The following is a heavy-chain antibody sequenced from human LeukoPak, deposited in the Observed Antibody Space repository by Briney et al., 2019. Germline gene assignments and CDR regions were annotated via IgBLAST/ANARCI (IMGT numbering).Heavy chain of an antibody. D-gene: IGHD3-22*01. Sequence: GASVTVSCKASGYTFPAYYLHWVRQAPGQGFEWMGWINPHSGDTNYAQTFRGKVTMTRDTSITTAYMELSRLRSDDTVVYYCVRVTMIVVADGMDVWGQGTTVTVSS. V-gene: IGHV1-2*02. CDR2: INPHSGDT. J-gene: IGHJ6*02. CDR1: GYTFPAYY. CDR3: VRVTMIVVADGMDV.